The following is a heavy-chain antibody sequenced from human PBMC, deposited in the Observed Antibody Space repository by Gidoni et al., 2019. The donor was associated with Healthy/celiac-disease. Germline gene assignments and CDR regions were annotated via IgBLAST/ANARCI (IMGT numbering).Heavy chain of an antibody. J-gene: IGHJ5*02. Sequence: QVQLVQSGAEVKKPGSSVKVSCKASGGTFSSYAISWVRPAPGQGLEWMGGISPIFGTANYAQKFQGRVTITADESMSTAYMELSSLRSEDTSVYYCALPIFRGLREETWFDPWGQGTLVTVSS. CDR1: GGTFSSYA. CDR3: ALPIFRGLREETWFDP. V-gene: IGHV1-69*01. CDR2: ISPIFGTA. D-gene: IGHD3-3*02.